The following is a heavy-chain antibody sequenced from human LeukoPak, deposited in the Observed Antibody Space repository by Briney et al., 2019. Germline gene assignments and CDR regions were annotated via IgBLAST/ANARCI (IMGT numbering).Heavy chain of an antibody. D-gene: IGHD5-18*01. Sequence: GGSLRLSCAASGFTFNNYGMHWVRQAPGKGLVWVSHINSDGSITSYADSVKGRFTISRDNAKNTLYLQMNSLRAEDTAVYYCARDAVDTANAVWGQGTTVTVSS. V-gene: IGHV3-74*01. J-gene: IGHJ6*02. CDR1: GFTFNNYG. CDR2: INSDGSIT. CDR3: ARDAVDTANAV.